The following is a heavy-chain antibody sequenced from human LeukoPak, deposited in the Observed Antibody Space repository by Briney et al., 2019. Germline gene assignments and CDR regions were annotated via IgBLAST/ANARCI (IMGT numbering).Heavy chain of an antibody. CDR3: ARSIWELLPDAFDI. Sequence: GGSLRLCCAASGFTFSSYWMSWGRQAPGKGLEWVANIKQDGSEKYYVDSVKGRFTISRDNAKNSLYLQMNSLRAEDTAVYYCARSIWELLPDAFDIWGQGTMVTVSS. CDR2: IKQDGSEK. V-gene: IGHV3-7*01. CDR1: GFTFSSYW. J-gene: IGHJ3*02. D-gene: IGHD1-26*01.